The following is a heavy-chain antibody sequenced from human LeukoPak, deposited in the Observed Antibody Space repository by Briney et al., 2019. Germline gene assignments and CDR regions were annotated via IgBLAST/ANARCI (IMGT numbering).Heavy chain of an antibody. CDR1: GFTFGSYW. CDR3: ARDPAAWGYGYNY. V-gene: IGHV3-7*01. J-gene: IGHJ4*02. Sequence: PGGSLRLSCEASGFTFGSYWMPWVRQAPGKGLEWVANIKEDGNEACYVDSVKGRFIIFRDNAKNLLYLQMNSLSAEDTAVYYCARDPAAWGYGYNYWGQGTLVTVSS. D-gene: IGHD5-18*01. CDR2: IKEDGNEA.